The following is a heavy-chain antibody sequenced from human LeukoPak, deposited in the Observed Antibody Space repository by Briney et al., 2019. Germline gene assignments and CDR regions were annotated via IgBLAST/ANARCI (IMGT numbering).Heavy chain of an antibody. CDR2: MWGGSANT. Sequence: GGSLRLSCVGSGFSFSSFVMSWVRQAPGKGLEWVSSMWGGSANTYYTDSVKGRFTISRDDSKNMQFLQMNSLRPEDTAVYFCAKRITVAVGYYFDSWGQGTLVTVSS. D-gene: IGHD4-23*01. V-gene: IGHV3-23*01. J-gene: IGHJ4*02. CDR1: GFSFSSFV. CDR3: AKRITVAVGYYFDS.